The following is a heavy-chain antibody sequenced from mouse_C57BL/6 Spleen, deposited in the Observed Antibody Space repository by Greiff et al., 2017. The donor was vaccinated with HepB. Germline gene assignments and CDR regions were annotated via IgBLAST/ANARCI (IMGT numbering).Heavy chain of an antibody. CDR2: INPNNGGT. J-gene: IGHJ4*01. CDR1: GYTFTDYY. Sequence: VQLQQSGPELVKPGASVKISCKASGYTFTDYYMNWVKQSHGKSLEWIGDINPNNGGTSYNQKFKGKATLTVDKSSSTAYMELRSLTSEDSAVYYCARRAGRSMDYWGQGTSVTGSS. V-gene: IGHV1-26*01. D-gene: IGHD3-3*01. CDR3: ARRAGRSMDY.